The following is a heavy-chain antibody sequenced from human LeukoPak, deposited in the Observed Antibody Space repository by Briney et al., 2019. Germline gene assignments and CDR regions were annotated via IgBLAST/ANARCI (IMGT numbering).Heavy chain of an antibody. CDR1: GGSISSGGYY. J-gene: IGHJ4*02. V-gene: IGHV4-31*03. CDR3: AREQGSGSSSFDY. Sequence: SETLSLTCTVSGGSISSGGYYWSWIRQHPGKGLEWTGYIYYSGSTYYNPSLKSRVTISVDTSKNQFSLKLSSVTAADTAVYYCAREQGSGSSSFDYWGQGTLVTVSS. D-gene: IGHD3-10*01. CDR2: IYYSGST.